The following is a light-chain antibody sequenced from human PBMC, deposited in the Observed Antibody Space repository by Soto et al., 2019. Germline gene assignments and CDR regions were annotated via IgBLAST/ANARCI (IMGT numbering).Light chain of an antibody. CDR2: SAS. CDR3: QQSYSTPPN. V-gene: IGKV1-39*01. J-gene: IGKJ2*01. Sequence: IPMTQSPSSLSASVGDRVALTCRTSRAINNYVNWYQHHPGRVPKLHISSASILQAGVPSRFSAGGSGTHFALTINNLQPEDVATYYCQQSYSTPPNFGQGTKLEI. CDR1: RAINNY.